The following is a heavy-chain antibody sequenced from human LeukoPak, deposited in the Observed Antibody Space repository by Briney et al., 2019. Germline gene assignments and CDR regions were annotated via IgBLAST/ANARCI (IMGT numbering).Heavy chain of an antibody. CDR1: GYRFATYW. CDR2: IYPDDSDT. J-gene: IGHJ6*02. CDR3: ARVPNSMDV. V-gene: IGHV5-51*07. D-gene: IGHD4/OR15-4a*01. Sequence: GESLKISCKGSGYRFATYWIGWVHQMPGKGLEWMGSIYPDDSDTRYSPSFQGQVTISVDKSISTAYLQWSSLKASDSAIYFCARVPNSMDVWGQGTTVTVSS.